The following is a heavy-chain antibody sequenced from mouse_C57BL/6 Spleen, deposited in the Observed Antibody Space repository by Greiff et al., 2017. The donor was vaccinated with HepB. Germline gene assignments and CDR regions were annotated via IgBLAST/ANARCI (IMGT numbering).Heavy chain of an antibody. CDR1: GYTFTSYW. Sequence: QVQLKQPGAELVKPGASVKLSCKASGYTFTSYWMQWVKQRPGQGLEWIGEIDPSDSYTNYNQKFKGKATLTVDTSSSTAYMQLSSLTSEDSAVYYCARITTVVATYFDYWGQGTTLTVSS. D-gene: IGHD1-1*01. CDR3: ARITTVVATYFDY. CDR2: IDPSDSYT. V-gene: IGHV1-50*01. J-gene: IGHJ2*01.